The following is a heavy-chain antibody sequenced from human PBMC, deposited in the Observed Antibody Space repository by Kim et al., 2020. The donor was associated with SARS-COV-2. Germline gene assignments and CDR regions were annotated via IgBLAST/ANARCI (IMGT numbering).Heavy chain of an antibody. J-gene: IGHJ4*02. Sequence: GGSLRLSCAASGFIFSSSAMHWVRQAPGKGLEWVAGIWYDGSNKYYADSVKGRFTISRDNSKNTLYLQMNSLRAEDTAVYYCAKGQRWLRGVDYWGQGTLVTVSS. CDR1: GFIFSSSA. D-gene: IGHD5-18*01. CDR2: IWYDGSNK. CDR3: AKGQRWLRGVDY. V-gene: IGHV3-33*06.